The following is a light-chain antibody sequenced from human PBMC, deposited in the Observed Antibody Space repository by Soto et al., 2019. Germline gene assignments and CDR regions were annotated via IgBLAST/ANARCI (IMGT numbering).Light chain of an antibody. CDR2: LEGSGSY. CDR3: ETWDFNTRV. J-gene: IGLJ3*02. CDR1: SGHSSYI. Sequence: QSVLPQSSSASASLGSSVKLTCTLSSGHSSYIIAWHQQQPGKAPRYLMKLEGSGSYNKGSGVPDRFSGSSSGADRYLTISNLQFDDEADYYCETWDFNTRVFGGGTKLTVL. V-gene: IGLV4-60*02.